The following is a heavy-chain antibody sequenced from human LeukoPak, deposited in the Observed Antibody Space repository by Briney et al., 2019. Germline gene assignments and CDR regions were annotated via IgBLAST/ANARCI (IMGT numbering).Heavy chain of an antibody. CDR1: GFTFSDHY. D-gene: IGHD1-26*01. V-gene: IGHV3-72*01. J-gene: IGHJ4*02. Sequence: GGSLRLSCAASGFTFSDHYIDWVRQAPGKGLEWVGRIRNKANSYTTEYAASVKGRFIISRDDSKNSLYLRMNSLKTEDTAVYYCARVGIVGATGYFDNWGQGTLLTVSS. CDR3: ARVGIVGATGYFDN. CDR2: IRNKANSYTT.